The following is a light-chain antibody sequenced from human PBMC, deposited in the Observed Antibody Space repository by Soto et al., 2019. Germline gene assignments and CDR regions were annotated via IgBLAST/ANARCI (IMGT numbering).Light chain of an antibody. J-gene: IGLJ2*01. V-gene: IGLV2-23*02. CDR2: EVF. CDR3: CSYAGRATYV. CDR1: SSDVWSYNL. Sequence: QSVLTQPASVSGSPGQSITISCTGPSSDVWSYNLVSWYQQYPGKATKLIIFEVFKRPSGVSHRFSGSKSGNTASLTISGLQAEDEANYYCCSYAGRATYVFGGGTK.